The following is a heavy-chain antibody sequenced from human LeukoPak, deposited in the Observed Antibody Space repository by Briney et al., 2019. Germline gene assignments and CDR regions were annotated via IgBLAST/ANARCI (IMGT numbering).Heavy chain of an antibody. J-gene: IGHJ4*02. CDR1: GFTFSSYG. CDR2: IWYDGSNK. V-gene: IGHV3-33*01. Sequence: GGSLRLSCAASGFTFSSYGMHWVRQAPGKGLEWVAVIWYDGSNKYYADSVKGRFTISRDNSKNTLYLHMNSLRAEDTAVYYCARELRDHYCGGDCYTFDYWGQGTLVTVSS. CDR3: ARELRDHYCGGDCYTFDY. D-gene: IGHD2-21*02.